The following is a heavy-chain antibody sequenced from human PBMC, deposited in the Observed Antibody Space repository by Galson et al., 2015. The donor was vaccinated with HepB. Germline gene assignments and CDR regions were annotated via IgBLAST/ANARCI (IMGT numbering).Heavy chain of an antibody. CDR2: IKQDGSEK. CDR3: ARGVVVVPAAPSYGMDV. CDR1: GFTFSSYW. J-gene: IGHJ6*02. Sequence: SLRLSCAASGFTFSSYWMSWVRQAPGKGLEWVANIKQDGSEKYYVDSVKGRFTISRDNAKNSLYLQMNSLRAEDTAVYYCARGVVVVPAAPSYGMDVWGQGTTLTVSS. D-gene: IGHD2-2*01. V-gene: IGHV3-7*03.